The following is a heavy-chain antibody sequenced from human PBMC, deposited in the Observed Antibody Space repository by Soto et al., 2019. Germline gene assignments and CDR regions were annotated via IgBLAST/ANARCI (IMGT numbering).Heavy chain of an antibody. D-gene: IGHD6-19*01. CDR2: IYWNDDK. V-gene: IGHV2-5*01. J-gene: IGHJ4*02. CDR3: AHSPSGWYLFDY. CDR1: GFSLRTSVLG. Sequence: PGPTREPTQTLTLTCTLSGFSLRTSVLGVGWIRQPPGKALEWLALIYWNDDKRYSPSLKARLTITKDTSKNQVVLTMTNMDPVDTATYYCAHSPSGWYLFDYWGQGTLVTVPQ.